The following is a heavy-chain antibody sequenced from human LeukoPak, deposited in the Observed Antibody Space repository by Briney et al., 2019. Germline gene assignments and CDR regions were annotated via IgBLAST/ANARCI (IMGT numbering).Heavy chain of an antibody. CDR1: GFTFGDYA. CDR2: IRSKAYGGTT. J-gene: IGHJ4*02. CDR3: TRGSAYCGGDCYTLFDY. V-gene: IGHV3-49*03. Sequence: GGSLRLSCTASGFTFGDYAMSWFRQAPGKGLEWVGFIRSKAYGGTTEYAASVKGRFTISRDDSKSIAYLQMNSLKTEDTAVYYCTRGSAYCGGDCYTLFDYWGQGTLVTVSS. D-gene: IGHD2-21*02.